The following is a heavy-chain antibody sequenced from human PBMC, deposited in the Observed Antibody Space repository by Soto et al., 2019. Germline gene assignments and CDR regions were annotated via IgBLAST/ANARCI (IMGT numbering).Heavy chain of an antibody. Sequence: GESLKISCKGSGYSFTSYWIAWVRQMPGEGLEWMGIIYPGDSDTRYSPSFQGQVTISADRSINSVYLQWSSLKASDTATYYCARRYDFWSGYYGYYYYGMDVWGQGTTVTVSS. CDR2: IYPGDSDT. J-gene: IGHJ6*02. V-gene: IGHV5-51*01. CDR1: GYSFTSYW. D-gene: IGHD3-3*01. CDR3: ARRYDFWSGYYGYYYYGMDV.